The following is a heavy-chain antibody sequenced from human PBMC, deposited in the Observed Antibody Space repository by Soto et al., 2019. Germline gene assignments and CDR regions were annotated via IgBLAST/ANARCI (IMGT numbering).Heavy chain of an antibody. V-gene: IGHV4-59*08. Sequence: SETLSLTCTVSGGSISSYYWSWIRQPPGKGLEWIGYIYYSGSTNYNPSLKSRVTISVDTSKNQFSLKLSSVTAADTAVYYCARTYSSSRKSYYFDYWGQGTLVTVSS. D-gene: IGHD6-13*01. CDR1: GGSISSYY. CDR2: IYYSGST. J-gene: IGHJ4*02. CDR3: ARTYSSSRKSYYFDY.